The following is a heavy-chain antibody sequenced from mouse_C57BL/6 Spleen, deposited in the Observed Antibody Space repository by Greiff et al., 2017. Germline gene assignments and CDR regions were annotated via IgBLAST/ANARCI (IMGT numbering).Heavy chain of an antibody. V-gene: IGHV5-6*01. CDR2: ISSGGSYT. CDR3: ARQAFTTVEGDWFAY. CDR1: GFTFSSYG. D-gene: IGHD1-1*01. Sequence: EVQLVESGGDLVKPGGSLKLSCAASGFTFSSYGMSWVRQTPDKRLEWVATISSGGSYTYYPDSVKGRFTISRDNAKNTLYLQMSSLKSEDTAMYYCARQAFTTVEGDWFAYWGQGTLVTVSA. J-gene: IGHJ3*01.